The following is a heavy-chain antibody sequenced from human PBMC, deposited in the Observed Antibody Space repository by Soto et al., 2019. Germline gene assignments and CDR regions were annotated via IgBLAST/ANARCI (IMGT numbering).Heavy chain of an antibody. CDR2: VDPEHGET. D-gene: IGHD7-27*01. Sequence: EVQLVQSGAEVKKPGATVKISCKVSGYSFTDYYIHWVQQAPGKGLEWMGLVDPEHGETIDVEKFKGRVTITADTSTDTAYMELSSLRSEDTAVYYCATLTRSKGGIFDFWGQGTLVTVSS. CDR3: ATLTRSKGGIFDF. J-gene: IGHJ4*02. V-gene: IGHV1-69-2*01. CDR1: GYSFTDYY.